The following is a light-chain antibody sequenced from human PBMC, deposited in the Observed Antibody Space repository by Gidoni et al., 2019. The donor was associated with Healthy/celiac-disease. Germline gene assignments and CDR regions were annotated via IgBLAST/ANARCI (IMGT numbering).Light chain of an antibody. CDR2: AAS. CDR3: QKYNSASWT. V-gene: IGKV1-27*01. CDR1: QGISNY. Sequence: DIQMTQSPSSLSASVGDRVTITCRASQGISNYLAWDQQKPGKVPKLLIYAASTLQSGVHSRFSGSGSGTDFTLTISSLQPEDVATYYCQKYNSASWTFGQGTKVEIK. J-gene: IGKJ1*01.